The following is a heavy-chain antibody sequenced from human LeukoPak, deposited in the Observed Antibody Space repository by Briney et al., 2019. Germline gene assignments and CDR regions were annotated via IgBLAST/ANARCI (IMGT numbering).Heavy chain of an antibody. CDR2: VSSSSRYI. Sequence: PGGSLRLSCAASGFTFSTYSMNWVRQAPGKGLEWVSSVSSSSRYIYYADSVKGRFTISRDNAKNSLYLQMNSLRAEDTAVYYCARGGYDKPIDYWGQGTLVTVSS. CDR3: ARGGYDKPIDY. V-gene: IGHV3-21*01. J-gene: IGHJ4*02. D-gene: IGHD2-2*01. CDR1: GFTFSTYS.